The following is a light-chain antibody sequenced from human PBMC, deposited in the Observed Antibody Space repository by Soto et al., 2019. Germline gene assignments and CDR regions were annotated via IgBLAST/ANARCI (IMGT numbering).Light chain of an antibody. Sequence: QSVLTQPPSASGTPGHSVTISCSGGSSNIGINTVNWYQQLPRTAPKLLIYSNNQRPSGVPDRFSGSRSGTSASLAISGLQSGDEADYYCAAWDDSLNGYVFGTGTKVTVL. CDR3: AAWDDSLNGYV. CDR1: SSNIGINT. V-gene: IGLV1-44*01. J-gene: IGLJ1*01. CDR2: SNN.